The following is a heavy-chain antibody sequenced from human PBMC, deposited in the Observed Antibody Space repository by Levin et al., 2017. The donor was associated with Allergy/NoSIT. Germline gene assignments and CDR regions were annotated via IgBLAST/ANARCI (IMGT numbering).Heavy chain of an antibody. D-gene: IGHD3-22*01. J-gene: IGHJ4*02. CDR2: IRFDGTNK. V-gene: IGHV3-30*02. CDR1: GFTFSNYG. Sequence: HPGGSLRLSCAASGFTFSNYGMHWVRQAPGKGLEWVAIIRFDGTNKYYGDSVKGRFTISRDNSNNTLYLELNSLRADDTAFYYCAREIVPYAYETAPMDYWGQGTLVTVSS. CDR3: AREIVPYAYETAPMDY.